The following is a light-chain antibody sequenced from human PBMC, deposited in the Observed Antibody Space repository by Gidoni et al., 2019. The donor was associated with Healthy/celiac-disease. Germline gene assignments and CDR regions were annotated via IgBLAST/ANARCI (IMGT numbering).Light chain of an antibody. CDR2: AAS. CDR1: QSISSY. J-gene: IGKJ3*01. CDR3: QQSYSTPQVT. V-gene: IGKV1-39*01. Sequence: DIQMTQSPYSLSASVGDSVTITCRASQSISSYLNWYQQKPGKAPKRLSYAASSLQSGVPSRFSCSGSGTDFTLTISSLQPEDFATYYCQQSYSTPQVTFGPGTKVDIK.